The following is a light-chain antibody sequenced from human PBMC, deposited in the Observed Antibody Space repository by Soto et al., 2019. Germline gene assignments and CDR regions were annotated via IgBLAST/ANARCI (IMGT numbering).Light chain of an antibody. CDR2: AAS. Sequence: SFLSASVGDRVTITCRAGQGISSYLAWYQQKPGKAPKLLIYAASTLQSGVPSRFSGSGSGTEFTLTISFLQPEDVIPYCCQHLTFHPPRFGHVAKAAI. J-gene: IGKJ3*01. CDR1: QGISSY. V-gene: IGKV1-9*01. CDR3: QHLTFHPPR.